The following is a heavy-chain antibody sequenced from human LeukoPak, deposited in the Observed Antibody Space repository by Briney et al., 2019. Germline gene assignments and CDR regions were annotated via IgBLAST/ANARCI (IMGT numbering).Heavy chain of an antibody. D-gene: IGHD6-19*01. CDR3: ARGPGSGWYSEGDY. V-gene: IGHV1-8*01. CDR1: GYTFTSYD. CDR2: MNPNSGNT. Sequence: ASVKVSCKASGYTFTSYDIDWVRQATGQGLEWMGWMNPNSGNTGYAQKFQGRVTMTRNTSISTAYMELSSLRSEDTAVYYCARGPGSGWYSEGDYWGQGTLVTVSS. J-gene: IGHJ4*02.